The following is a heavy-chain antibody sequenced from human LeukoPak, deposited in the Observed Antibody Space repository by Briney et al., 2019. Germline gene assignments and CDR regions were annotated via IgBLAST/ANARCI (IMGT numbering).Heavy chain of an antibody. CDR1: GFTVNNDY. CDR2: IYSGGST. J-gene: IGHJ3*02. CDR3: ARAPFGAMFAFDI. V-gene: IGHV3-53*04. D-gene: IGHD3-10*01. Sequence: GGSLRLSCAASGFTVNNDYMSWVRQAPGKGLEWVSVIYSGGSTYYADSVKGRFTISRHNSNNTLYLQMNSLRAEDTAVYYCARAPFGAMFAFDIWGQGTMVTVSS.